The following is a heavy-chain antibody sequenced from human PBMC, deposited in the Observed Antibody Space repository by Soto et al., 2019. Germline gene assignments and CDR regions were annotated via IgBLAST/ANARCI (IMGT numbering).Heavy chain of an antibody. CDR1: GGTFSRNT. CDR3: ASQFDSDTTGYYYAY. CDR2: IMPIFGSA. Sequence: QVQLVQSGAEVKKPGSSVKVSCKASGGTFSRNTISWVRQAPGQGLEWMGGIMPIFGSANYAQKFKGRVTITADENTRTVYMELSRLRSEDTAVYYCASQFDSDTTGYYYAYWGQGPLVTVSS. D-gene: IGHD3-22*01. J-gene: IGHJ4*02. V-gene: IGHV1-69*01.